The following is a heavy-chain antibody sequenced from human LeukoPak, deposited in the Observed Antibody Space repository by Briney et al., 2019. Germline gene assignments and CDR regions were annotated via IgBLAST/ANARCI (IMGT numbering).Heavy chain of an antibody. D-gene: IGHD2-21*02. CDR2: ISGSGYTT. V-gene: IGHV3-23*01. CDR3: AKARSLTCGGGCYQIDY. J-gene: IGHJ4*02. Sequence: GGSLRLSCVASRFTFSSFAINWVRQAPGKGLEWVSGISGSGYTTYYADSVRGRFSISRDNSRNTLSLQMSSLRAEDTAVYYCAKARSLTCGGGCYQIDYWGQGTLVIVSS. CDR1: RFTFSSFA.